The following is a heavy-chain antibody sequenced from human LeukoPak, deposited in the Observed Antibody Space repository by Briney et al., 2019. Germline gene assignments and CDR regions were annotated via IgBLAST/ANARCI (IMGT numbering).Heavy chain of an antibody. CDR1: GFTFSSYA. D-gene: IGHD1-26*01. CDR3: AKEGRWGSYAFDY. CDR2: ISGSGGGT. J-gene: IGHJ4*02. Sequence: GGSLRLSCTASGFTFSSYAMSWVRQAPGKGLEWVSGISGSGGGTYYADSVKGRFTISRDNSKNTLYLQVNSLRVEDTAVYYCAKEGRWGSYAFDYWGQGTLVTVSS. V-gene: IGHV3-23*01.